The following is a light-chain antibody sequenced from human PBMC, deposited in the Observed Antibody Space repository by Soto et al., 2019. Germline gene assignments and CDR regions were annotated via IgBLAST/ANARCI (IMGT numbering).Light chain of an antibody. Sequence: EIVLTQSPATLSLSPGERATLFCRASQSVSSYLAWYQQKPGQAPRLLIYDASNRATGIPARFSGSGSRTDFSLTISSLKPEDFAVYYCQQRSDWPRTFXQGTKADIK. CDR1: QSVSSY. J-gene: IGKJ1*01. CDR2: DAS. V-gene: IGKV3-11*01. CDR3: QQRSDWPRT.